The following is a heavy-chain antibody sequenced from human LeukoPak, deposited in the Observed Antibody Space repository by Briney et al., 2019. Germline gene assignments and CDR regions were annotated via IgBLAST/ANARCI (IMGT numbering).Heavy chain of an antibody. D-gene: IGHD6-13*01. CDR2: IYHSGST. Sequence: SETLSLTCTVSGYSIISDYFWGWIRQPPGKGLEWIGTIYHSGSTYYSPSLKSRVTVSVDTSKNEFSLKLSSVTAADTAVYYCARDGLAAAGRPNWFDPWGQGTLVTVSS. V-gene: IGHV4-38-2*02. CDR1: GYSIISDYF. CDR3: ARDGLAAAGRPNWFDP. J-gene: IGHJ5*02.